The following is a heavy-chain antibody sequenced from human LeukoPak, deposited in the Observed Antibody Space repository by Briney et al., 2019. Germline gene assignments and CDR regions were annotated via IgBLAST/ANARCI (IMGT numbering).Heavy chain of an antibody. D-gene: IGHD3-3*02. J-gene: IGHJ5*02. CDR3: ARLASLEGFDP. CDR1: GYTFTGYY. CDR2: INPNSGGT. Sequence: ASVKVSCKASGYTFTGYYMHWVRQAPGQGLEWMGWINPNSGGTNYAQKFQGWVTMTRDTSISTTYMELSRLRSDDTAVYYCARLASLEGFDPWGQGTLVTVSS. V-gene: IGHV1-2*04.